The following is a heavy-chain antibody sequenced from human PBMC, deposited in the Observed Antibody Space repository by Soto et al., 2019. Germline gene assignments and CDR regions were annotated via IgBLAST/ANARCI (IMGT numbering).Heavy chain of an antibody. CDR2: MNPNSGNT. V-gene: IGHV1-8*01. CDR3: ARDDDDFWSGYGSRNWFDP. CDR1: GYTFTSYD. J-gene: IGHJ5*02. D-gene: IGHD3-3*01. Sequence: QVQLVQSGAEVKKPGASVKVSCKASGYTFTSYDINWVRQATGQGLEWMGWMNPNSGNTGYAQKFQGRVTMTRNTSISTAYMELSSLRSEDTAVYYCARDDDDFWSGYGSRNWFDPWGQGTLVTVSS.